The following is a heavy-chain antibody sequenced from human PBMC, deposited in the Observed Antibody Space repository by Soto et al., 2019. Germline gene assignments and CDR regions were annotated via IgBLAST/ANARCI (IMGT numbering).Heavy chain of an antibody. D-gene: IGHD3-22*01. V-gene: IGHV5-51*01. CDR3: ARRIGYYYDSSGYSDRYYFDY. Sequence: GESLKISCKGSGYSFTSYWIGWVRQMPGKGLEWMGIIYPGDSDTRYSPSFQGQVTISADKSISTAHLQWSSLKASDTAMYYCARRIGYYYDSSGYSDRYYFDYWGQGTLVTVSS. CDR1: GYSFTSYW. CDR2: IYPGDSDT. J-gene: IGHJ4*02.